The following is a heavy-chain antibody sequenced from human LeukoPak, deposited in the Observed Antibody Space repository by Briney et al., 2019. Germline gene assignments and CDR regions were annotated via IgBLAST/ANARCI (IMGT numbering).Heavy chain of an antibody. CDR1: GGSISSYY. V-gene: IGHV4-59*12. Sequence: SETLSLTCAVSGGSISSYYWSWIRQPPGKGLEWIGYIYYSGSTNYNPSLKSRVTISVDTSKNQFSLKLSSVTAADTAVYYCARDLGALDHRIIKYCGGDCYSGDAFDIWGQGTMVTVSS. CDR3: ARDLGALDHRIIKYCGGDCYSGDAFDI. D-gene: IGHD2-21*01. CDR2: IYYSGST. J-gene: IGHJ3*02.